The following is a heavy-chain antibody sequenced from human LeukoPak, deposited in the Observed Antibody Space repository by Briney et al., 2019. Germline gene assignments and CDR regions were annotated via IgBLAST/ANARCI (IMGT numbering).Heavy chain of an antibody. V-gene: IGHV4-59*08. Sequence: SETLSLTRTVSGGSISSYYWSWIRQPPGKGLEWIGYIYYSGSTNYNPSLKSRVTISVDTSKNQSSLKLSSVTAADTAVYYCARLSPEGYYFDYWGQGTLVTVSS. J-gene: IGHJ4*02. CDR2: IYYSGST. CDR3: ARLSPEGYYFDY. CDR1: GGSISSYY.